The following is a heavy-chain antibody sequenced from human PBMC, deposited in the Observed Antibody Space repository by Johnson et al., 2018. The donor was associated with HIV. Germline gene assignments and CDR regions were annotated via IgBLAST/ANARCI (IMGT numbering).Heavy chain of an antibody. D-gene: IGHD1-1*01. V-gene: IGHV3-15*01. J-gene: IGHJ3*02. CDR2: IKSKTDGGTT. Sequence: MLLVESGGGLVKPGGSLRLSCAASGFTFSNAWMSWVRQAPGKGLEWVGRIKSKTDGGTTDDAAPVKGRFTISRDDSKNTLYLQMNSLRVEDTAVYYCARDAAKLEEDDAFDIWGQGTMVTVSS. CDR1: GFTFSNAW. CDR3: ARDAAKLEEDDAFDI.